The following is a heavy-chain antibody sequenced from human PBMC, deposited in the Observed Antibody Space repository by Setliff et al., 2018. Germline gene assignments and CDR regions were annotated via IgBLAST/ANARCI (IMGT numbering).Heavy chain of an antibody. CDR3: ARQRRI. Sequence: PSETLSLTCTVSGASISSYYWTWIRQPAGKGLEWIGRISASGSTNYNPSLKSRVTMSVATSKNQVSLNLSSVTAADTAVYYCARQRRIWGQGALVTVSS. CDR1: GASISSYY. V-gene: IGHV4-4*07. CDR2: ISASGST. J-gene: IGHJ4*02. D-gene: IGHD1-1*01.